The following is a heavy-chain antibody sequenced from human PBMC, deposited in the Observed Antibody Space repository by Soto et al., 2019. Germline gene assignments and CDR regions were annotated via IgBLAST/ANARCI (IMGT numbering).Heavy chain of an antibody. CDR2: INAGNGNT. Sequence: ASVKGSCKASGYTFTSYAVDWVRQAPGQRLEWMGWINAGNGNTKYSQKFQGRVTITRDTSASTAYMELSSLRSEDTAVYYCARSPSFDFWSGYNNWFDPWGQGTLVTVSS. V-gene: IGHV1-3*01. D-gene: IGHD3-3*01. J-gene: IGHJ5*02. CDR1: GYTFTSYA. CDR3: ARSPSFDFWSGYNNWFDP.